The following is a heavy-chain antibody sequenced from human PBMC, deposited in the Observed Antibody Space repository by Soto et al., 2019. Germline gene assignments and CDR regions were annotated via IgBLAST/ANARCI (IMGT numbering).Heavy chain of an antibody. Sequence: QVQLVQSGGEVKRPGASVKVSCKTSGYTFSNYGITWVRQAPGQHLEWLGWISLYSDGTNYAQNFQGRVSMTTDTSTTTAYMELRSMRSDDTAVYYCARVVPGAEAWFGPWGQGTLVTVSS. CDR2: ISLYSDGT. CDR3: ARVVPGAEAWFGP. D-gene: IGHD2-2*01. V-gene: IGHV1-18*01. J-gene: IGHJ5*02. CDR1: GYTFSNYG.